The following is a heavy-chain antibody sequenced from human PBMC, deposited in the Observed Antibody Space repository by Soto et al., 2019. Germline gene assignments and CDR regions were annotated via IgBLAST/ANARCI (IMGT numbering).Heavy chain of an antibody. CDR3: ATEVRSSGWYNIDY. CDR2: FDPEDGET. Sequence: ASGMLSCKVSGYTLTELSMHWVRQAPGKGLEWMGGFDPEDGETIYAQKFQGRVTMTEDTSTDTAYMELSSLRSEDTAVYYCATEVRSSGWYNIDYWGQGTLVTVSS. CDR1: GYTLTELS. J-gene: IGHJ4*02. V-gene: IGHV1-24*01. D-gene: IGHD6-19*01.